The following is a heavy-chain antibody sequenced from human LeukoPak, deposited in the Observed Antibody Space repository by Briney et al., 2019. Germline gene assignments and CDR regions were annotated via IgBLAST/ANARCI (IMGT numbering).Heavy chain of an antibody. V-gene: IGHV5-51*01. CDR3: ATRMRHCSGGTCYYFDY. D-gene: IGHD2-15*01. J-gene: IGHJ4*02. CDR2: IFPADSDT. Sequence: GESLKISCKGSGYSFISYWIAWVRQMPGKGLEWMGIIFPADSDTTYSPSFQGHVTISADKSTNTAYLQWSSLKASDTAMYYCATRMRHCSGGTCYYFDYWGQGTLVTVSS. CDR1: GYSFISYW.